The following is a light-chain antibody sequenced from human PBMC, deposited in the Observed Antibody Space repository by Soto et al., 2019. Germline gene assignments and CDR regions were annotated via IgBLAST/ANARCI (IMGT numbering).Light chain of an antibody. Sequence: DIVMTQSPDSLAVSLGERATINCKSSQSVLYSSNNKNYLAWYQQKPGQPPKLLIYWASTRESGVPDRFSGSGSGTDCTLTLSILQAEDVAVYYCQQYYSTPRGFGQGTKPEIK. J-gene: IGKJ2*03. CDR3: QQYYSTPRG. V-gene: IGKV4-1*01. CDR1: QSVLYSSNNKNY. CDR2: WAS.